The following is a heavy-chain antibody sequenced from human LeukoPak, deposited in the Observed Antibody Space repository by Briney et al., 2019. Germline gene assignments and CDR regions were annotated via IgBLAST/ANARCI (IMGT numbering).Heavy chain of an antibody. D-gene: IGHD5-18*01. CDR3: ARSWRGYGPSHWFDP. Sequence: SETLSLTCAVYGGSFSGYYWSWIRQPPGNGLEWIGEINHSGSTNYNPSLKSRVTISVDTSKNQFSLKLSSVTAADTAVYYCARSWRGYGPSHWFDPWGQGTLVTVSS. CDR2: INHSGST. CDR1: GGSFSGYY. J-gene: IGHJ5*02. V-gene: IGHV4-34*01.